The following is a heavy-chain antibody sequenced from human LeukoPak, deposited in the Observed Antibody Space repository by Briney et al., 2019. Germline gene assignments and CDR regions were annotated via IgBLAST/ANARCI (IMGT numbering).Heavy chain of an antibody. J-gene: IGHJ6*04. CDR2: ISSSGSTI. D-gene: IGHD1-14*01. CDR3: ARGGTGFYYYYGMDV. Sequence: GGSLRLSCAASGFTFSSYEMNWVRQAPGKGLEWVSYISSSGSTIYYADSVRGRFTISRDNAKNSLYLQMNSLRAEDAAVYYCARGGTGFYYYYGMDVWGKGTTVTVSS. V-gene: IGHV3-48*03. CDR1: GFTFSSYE.